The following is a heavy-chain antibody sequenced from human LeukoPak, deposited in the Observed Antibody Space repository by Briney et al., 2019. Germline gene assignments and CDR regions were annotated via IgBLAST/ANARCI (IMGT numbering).Heavy chain of an antibody. V-gene: IGHV3-66*01. CDR3: ARGARGAYFDY. J-gene: IGHJ4*02. CDR2: IYGDDTI. D-gene: IGHD4/OR15-4a*01. Sequence: GGSLRLSCAASGFTTSSSYMSWVRQVPGKGLEWVSYIYGDDTIYYADFVKDRFTISRDSNRNILYLQMNSLRADDTAVYYCARGARGAYFDYWGQGTLVTVSS. CDR1: GFTTSSSY.